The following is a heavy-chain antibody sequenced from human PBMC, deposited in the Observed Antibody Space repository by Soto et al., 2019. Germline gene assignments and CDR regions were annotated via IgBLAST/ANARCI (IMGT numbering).Heavy chain of an antibody. Sequence: PGGSLRLSCAASGFTVSDYYMSWIRQAPGKGLEWVSYISSSGSTIYYADSVKGRFTISRDNAKNSLYLQMNSLRAEDTAVYYCARVRRIAAAWYWFDPWGQGTLVTVSS. D-gene: IGHD6-13*01. CDR3: ARVRRIAAAWYWFDP. J-gene: IGHJ5*02. CDR1: GFTVSDYY. V-gene: IGHV3-11*01. CDR2: ISSSGSTI.